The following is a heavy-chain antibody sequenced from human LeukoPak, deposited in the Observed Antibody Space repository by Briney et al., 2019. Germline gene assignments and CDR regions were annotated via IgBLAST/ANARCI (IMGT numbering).Heavy chain of an antibody. CDR1: GDSITSNDFY. V-gene: IGHV4-39*07. D-gene: IGHD3-10*01. CDR2: IHYSGTT. J-gene: IGHJ4*02. Sequence: PSETLSLTCTVSGDSITSNDFYWGWIRQAPGKGLEWIGSIHYSGTTYYNPSLKSRVTISVDTSKNQFSLKLSSVTAADTAVYYCARVPAGIWGQGTLVTVSS. CDR3: ARVPAGI.